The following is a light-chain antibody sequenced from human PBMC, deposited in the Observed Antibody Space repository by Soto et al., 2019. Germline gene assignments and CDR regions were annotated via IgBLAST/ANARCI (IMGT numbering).Light chain of an antibody. CDR2: GAS. CDR3: QQYGSSPTWT. CDR1: QSVSSNY. Sequence: EILMTQSPATLSVSPGDRATLSCRASQSVSSNYLAWYQQKPGQAPRLLIYGASTRATGIPDRFSGSGSGTDFTLTISRLEPEDSAVYYCQQYGSSPTWTFGQGTKVDIK. J-gene: IGKJ1*01. V-gene: IGKV3-20*01.